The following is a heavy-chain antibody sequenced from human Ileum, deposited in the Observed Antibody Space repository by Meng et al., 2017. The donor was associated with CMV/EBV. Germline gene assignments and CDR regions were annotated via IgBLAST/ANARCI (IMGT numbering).Heavy chain of an antibody. Sequence: GESLKISCAASGFTFSSYAMSWVRQAPGKGLEWVSAISGSGGSTYYADSVKGRFTISRDNSKNTLYLQMNSLRAEDTAVYYCAKGRHEYSSSSVRGPFDYWGQGTLVTVSS. CDR3: AKGRHEYSSSSVRGPFDY. D-gene: IGHD6-6*01. J-gene: IGHJ4*02. CDR2: ISGSGGST. V-gene: IGHV3-23*01. CDR1: GFTFSSYA.